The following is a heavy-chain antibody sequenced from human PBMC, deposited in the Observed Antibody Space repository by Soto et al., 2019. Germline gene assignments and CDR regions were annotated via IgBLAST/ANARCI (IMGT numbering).Heavy chain of an antibody. D-gene: IGHD6-19*01. J-gene: IGHJ6*02. CDR1: GCTFTSYA. V-gene: IGHV1-69*13. CDR2: IIPICGTA. Sequence: SVQVSCKASGCTFTSYAISWVRQAPGQGREWMGGIIPICGTANYAQKFQGRVTITADESTSTAYLELSSLRSEDTAVYYCARDLSSSYYYHGMDVWGQGTTVTVSS. CDR3: ARDLSSSYYYHGMDV.